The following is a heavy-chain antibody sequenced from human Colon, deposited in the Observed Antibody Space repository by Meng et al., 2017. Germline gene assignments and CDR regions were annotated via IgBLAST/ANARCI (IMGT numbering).Heavy chain of an antibody. J-gene: IGHJ4*02. CDR1: GASIRSYY. CDR2: MYYTGSS. CDR3: ARDRELLGSGWYDY. V-gene: IGHV4-59*01. D-gene: IGHD6-19*01. Sequence: SETLSLTCTVSGASIRSYYWGWIRQPPGKGLEWIGYMYYTGSSHYNPSLQSRVTISVDTSKNQFSLKLSSVTAADTAIYYCARDRELLGSGWYDYWGRGTRVTGSS.